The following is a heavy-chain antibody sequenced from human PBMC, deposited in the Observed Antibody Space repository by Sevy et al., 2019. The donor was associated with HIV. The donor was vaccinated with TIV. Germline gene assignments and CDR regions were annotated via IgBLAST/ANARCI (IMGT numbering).Heavy chain of an antibody. CDR2: IKQDGSEK. Sequence: GGSLRLSCAASGFGFSSYWMSWVRQAPGKGLEWVANIKQDGSEKNYVDSVKGRFTISRDNAKNSQYLEMNSLRAEDAAVYFCARDRRTYYYDNSGYADYWGQGTLVTVSS. J-gene: IGHJ4*02. CDR3: ARDRRTYYYDNSGYADY. D-gene: IGHD3-22*01. CDR1: GFGFSSYW. V-gene: IGHV3-7*01.